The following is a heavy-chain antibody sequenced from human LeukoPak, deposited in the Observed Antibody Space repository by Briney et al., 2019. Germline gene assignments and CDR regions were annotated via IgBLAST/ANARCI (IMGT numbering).Heavy chain of an antibody. J-gene: IGHJ4*02. V-gene: IGHV3-30*02. CDR2: IRYDGSNK. Sequence: PGGSLRLSCAASGFTFSSYGMHWVRQAPGKGLEWVAFIRYDGSNKYYADSVKGRFTISRDNSKNTLYLQMNSLRAEDTAVYYCAKDRHYYDSRAVGEFDYWGQGTLVTVSS. D-gene: IGHD3-22*01. CDR3: AKDRHYYDSRAVGEFDY. CDR1: GFTFSSYG.